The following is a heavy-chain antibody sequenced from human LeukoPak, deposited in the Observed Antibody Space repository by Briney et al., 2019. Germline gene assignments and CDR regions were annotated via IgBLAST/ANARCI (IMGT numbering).Heavy chain of an antibody. CDR2: IYYSGST. Sequence: SETLSLTCTVSGGSISSSSYYWGWIRQPPGKGLEWIGSIYYSGSTYYNPSLKSRVTISVDTSKNQFSLKLSSVTAADTAVYYCARALKYYDILTGYYPGKYYFDYWGQGTLVTVSS. CDR1: GGSISSSSYY. V-gene: IGHV4-39*01. CDR3: ARALKYYDILTGYYPGKYYFDY. D-gene: IGHD3-9*01. J-gene: IGHJ4*02.